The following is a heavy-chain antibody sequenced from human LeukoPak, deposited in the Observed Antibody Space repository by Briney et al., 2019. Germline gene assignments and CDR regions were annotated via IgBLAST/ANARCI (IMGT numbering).Heavy chain of an antibody. D-gene: IGHD3-10*01. Sequence: SQTLSLTCTVSGGSISSGSYYWSWIRQPDGKGLEWIGRIYTSGSTNYNPSLKSRVTISVDTSKNQFSLKLSSVTAADTAVYYCARDRFPNYYMDVWGKGTTVTVSS. CDR2: IYTSGST. V-gene: IGHV4-61*02. J-gene: IGHJ6*03. CDR3: ARDRFPNYYMDV. CDR1: GGSISSGSYY.